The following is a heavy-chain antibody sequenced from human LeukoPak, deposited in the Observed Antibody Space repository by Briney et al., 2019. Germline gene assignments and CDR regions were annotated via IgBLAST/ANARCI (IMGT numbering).Heavy chain of an antibody. J-gene: IGHJ4*02. CDR1: GFTFSSYS. V-gene: IGHV3-21*01. D-gene: IGHD4/OR15-4a*01. Sequence: GSLRLSCAASGFTFSSYSMNWVRQAPGKGLEWVSSISSSSSYIYYADSVKGRFTISRDNAKNSLYLQMNSLRAEDTAVYYCARQNYGAAPLRYWGQGTLVTVSS. CDR2: ISSSSSYI. CDR3: ARQNYGAAPLRY.